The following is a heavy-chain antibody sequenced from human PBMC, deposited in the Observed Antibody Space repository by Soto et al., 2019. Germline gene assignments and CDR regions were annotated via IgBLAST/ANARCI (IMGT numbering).Heavy chain of an antibody. CDR2: IYYSGST. D-gene: IGHD1-26*01. V-gene: IGHV4-30-4*08. J-gene: IGHJ6*02. Sequence: PSETLSLTCTVSGGSINTNDYYWGWVRQPPGMGLEWIGYIYYSGSTYYNPSLKSRVTISVDTSKNQFSLKLSSVTAADTAVYYCASTSMVGSIYYYYGMDVWGQGTTVTVSS. CDR3: ASTSMVGSIYYYYGMDV. CDR1: GGSINTNDYY.